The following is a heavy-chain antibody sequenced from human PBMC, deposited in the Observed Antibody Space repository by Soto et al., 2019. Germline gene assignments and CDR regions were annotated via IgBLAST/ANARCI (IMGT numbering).Heavy chain of an antibody. CDR2: ISAGGGRT. CDR1: GFTFSSYA. CDR3: TKGYYYDTCGYFDS. Sequence: GGSLRLSCAASGFTFSSYAMGWVHQAPGKGLELVSTISAGGGRTYYADSVKGRFTISRDNSKNTLYLQMNSLRAEDTAVYYCTKGYYYDTCGYFDSWGQGTLVPVSS. V-gene: IGHV3-23*01. D-gene: IGHD3-22*01. J-gene: IGHJ4*02.